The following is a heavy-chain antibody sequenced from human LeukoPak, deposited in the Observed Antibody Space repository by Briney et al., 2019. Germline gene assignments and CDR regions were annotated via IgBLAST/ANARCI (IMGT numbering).Heavy chain of an antibody. D-gene: IGHD6-6*01. CDR1: GGSFSGYY. Sequence: TSETLSLTCAVYGGSFSGYYWSWIRQPPGKGLERIGEINHSGSTNYNPSLKSRVTISVDTSKNQFSLKLSSVTAADTAVYYCARVRIAAHTNWFDPWGQGTLVTVSS. CDR3: ARVRIAAHTNWFDP. CDR2: INHSGST. V-gene: IGHV4-34*01. J-gene: IGHJ5*02.